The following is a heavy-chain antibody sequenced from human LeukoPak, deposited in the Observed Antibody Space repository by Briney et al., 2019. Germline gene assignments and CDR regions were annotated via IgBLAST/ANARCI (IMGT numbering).Heavy chain of an antibody. D-gene: IGHD6-19*01. J-gene: IGHJ4*02. V-gene: IGHV4-39*07. Sequence: PSETLSLTCTVSGGSISSSSYYWGWIRQPPGKGLEWIGSIYYSGSTYYNPSLKSRVTISVDTSKNQFSLKLSSVTAADTAVYYCARDPRQWLVRGPYYFDYWGQGTLVTVSS. CDR1: GGSISSSSYY. CDR3: ARDPRQWLVRGPYYFDY. CDR2: IYYSGST.